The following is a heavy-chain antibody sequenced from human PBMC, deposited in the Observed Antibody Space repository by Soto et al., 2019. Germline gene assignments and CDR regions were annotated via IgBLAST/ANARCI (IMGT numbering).Heavy chain of an antibody. CDR2: IYYSGST. CDR1: GGSIGSVGYY. J-gene: IGHJ6*02. V-gene: IGHV4-31*03. CDR3: ARVGGIDYYYYGMDV. Sequence: ALETLSLTCTVLGGSIGSVGYYWSWISQHPGKGLEWIGYIYYSGSTYYNPSLKSRVTISVDTSKNQFSLKLSSVTAADTAVYYCARVGGIDYYYYGMDVWGQGTTVTVSS. D-gene: IGHD6-13*01.